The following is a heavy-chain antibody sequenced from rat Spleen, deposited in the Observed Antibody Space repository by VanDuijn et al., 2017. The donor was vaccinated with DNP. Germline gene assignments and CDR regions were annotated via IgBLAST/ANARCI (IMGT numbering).Heavy chain of an antibody. CDR3: TTDFERGY. V-gene: IGHV5-27*01. D-gene: IGHD1-11*01. CDR1: GFTFSDYY. J-gene: IGHJ2*01. CDR2: ITSSGGST. Sequence: EVQLVESGGGLVQPGRSLKLSCAASGFTFSDYYMAWVRQAPQKGLEWVASITSSGGSTYYPDSVKGRFTISRDNAKSTLYLQMDSLRSEDTATYYCTTDFERGYWGQGVMVTVSS.